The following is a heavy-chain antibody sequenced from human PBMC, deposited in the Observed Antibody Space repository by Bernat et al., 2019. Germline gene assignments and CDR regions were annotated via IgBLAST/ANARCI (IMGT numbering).Heavy chain of an antibody. CDR3: ARGTSTSAPYMDV. CDR2: ISSSSYT. V-gene: IGHV3-11*05. J-gene: IGHJ6*03. CDR1: GFTFSDYY. Sequence: QVQLVESGGGLVKPRGSLRLPCAASGFTFSDYYMSWNRQAPGKGLDWVSYISSSSYTNYADSVKGRFTISRDNAKNSLYLQMNSLRAEDTAVYYCARGTSTSAPYMDVWGKGTTVTVSS.